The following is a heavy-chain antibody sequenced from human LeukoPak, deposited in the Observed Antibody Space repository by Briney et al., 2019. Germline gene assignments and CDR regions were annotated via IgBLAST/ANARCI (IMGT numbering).Heavy chain of an antibody. CDR1: GFTFSSYS. J-gene: IGHJ4*02. CDR3: ARAGLRAAAGL. CDR2: ISSSSSTI. V-gene: IGHV3-48*01. Sequence: PGGSLRLSCAASGFTFSSYSMNWVRRAPGKGLEWVSYISSSSSTIYYADSVKGRFTISRDNAKNSLYLQMNSLRAEDTAVYYCARAGLRAAAGLWGQGTLVTVSS. D-gene: IGHD6-13*01.